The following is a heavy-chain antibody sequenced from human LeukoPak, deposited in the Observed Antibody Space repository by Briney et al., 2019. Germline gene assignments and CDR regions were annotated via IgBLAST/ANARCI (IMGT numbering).Heavy chain of an antibody. Sequence: PGGSLRLSCAASGFTFSSDSMNWVRQAPGKGLEWVSSSSTAGFISYADSVKGRFTISRDNAKSSLYLQMNSLRAEDTALYYCARVHSGYGPDYIDHWGQGTPVTVSS. V-gene: IGHV3-21*06. CDR2: SSTAGFI. CDR3: ARVHSGYGPDYIDH. D-gene: IGHD5-12*01. J-gene: IGHJ4*02. CDR1: GFTFSSDS.